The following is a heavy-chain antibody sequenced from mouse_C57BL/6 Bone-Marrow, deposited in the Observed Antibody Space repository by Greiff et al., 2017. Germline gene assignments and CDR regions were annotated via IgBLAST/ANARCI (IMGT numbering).Heavy chain of an antibody. CDR3: ANTWDSYYFDY. V-gene: IGHV1-7*01. D-gene: IGHD4-1*01. Sequence: VQLQQSGAELAKPGASVKLSCKASGYTFTSYWMHWVKQRPGQGLEWIGYINPSSGYTKYNQKFKDKATLTADKSSSTAYMQLSRLTYEDSAVYYCANTWDSYYFDYWGQGTTLTVSS. J-gene: IGHJ2*01. CDR2: INPSSGYT. CDR1: GYTFTSYW.